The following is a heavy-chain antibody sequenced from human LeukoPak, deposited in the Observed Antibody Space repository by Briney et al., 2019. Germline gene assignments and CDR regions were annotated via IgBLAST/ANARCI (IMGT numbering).Heavy chain of an antibody. CDR2: IYYSGST. Sequence: SETLSLTCTVSGGSISSYYCSWIRQPPGKGLEWMGYIYYSGSTNYNPSLKSRVTISVDTSKNQFSLKLSSVTAADTAVYYCARGGYYDILTGYSSFDYWGQGTLVTVSS. CDR3: ARGGYYDILTGYSSFDY. CDR1: GGSISSYY. V-gene: IGHV4-59*01. J-gene: IGHJ4*02. D-gene: IGHD3-9*01.